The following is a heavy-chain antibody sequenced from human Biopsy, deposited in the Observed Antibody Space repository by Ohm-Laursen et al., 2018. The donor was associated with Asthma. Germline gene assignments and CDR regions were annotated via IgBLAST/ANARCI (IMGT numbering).Heavy chain of an antibody. CDR2: ISYDGNHK. J-gene: IGHJ4*02. V-gene: IGHV3-30*18. CDR1: GFMFRSFG. Sequence: SSLRLFCAASGFMFRSFGMHWARQAPGKGLEWVAVISYDGNHKFYEDSVKGRFTISRDNSKNTLYLQMNSLRTEDTAVYYCAKRRGYSGHDNDYWGQGTLVIVSS. D-gene: IGHD5-12*01. CDR3: AKRRGYSGHDNDY.